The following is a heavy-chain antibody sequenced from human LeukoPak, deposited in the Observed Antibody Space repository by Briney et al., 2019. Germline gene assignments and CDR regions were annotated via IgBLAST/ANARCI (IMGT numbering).Heavy chain of an antibody. D-gene: IGHD3-10*01. J-gene: IGHJ5*02. CDR2: INPNSGGT. V-gene: IGHV1-2*02. CDR1: GYTFTGHY. CDR3: ARDDAQLLWFGELGLGWFDP. Sequence: ASVKVSCKASGYTFTGHYMHWVRQAPGQGLEWMGWINPNSGGTNYAQKFQGRVTMARDTSISTAYMELSRPRSDDTAVYYCARDDAQLLWFGELGLGWFDPWGQGTLVTVSS.